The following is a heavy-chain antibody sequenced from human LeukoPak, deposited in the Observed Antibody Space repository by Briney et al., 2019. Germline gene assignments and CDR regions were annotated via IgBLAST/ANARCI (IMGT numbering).Heavy chain of an antibody. V-gene: IGHV3-48*04. CDR2: ISSSSSTI. CDR3: ARVWSSGYTKDY. J-gene: IGHJ4*02. Sequence: GGSLRLSCAASGFTFSSYSIDWVGQAPGKGLEWLSYISSSSSTIYFADSVKGRFTISRDNAKNSAYLHMNSLRAEDTAVYYCARVWSSGYTKDYWGQGTLVTVS. D-gene: IGHD3-22*01. CDR1: GFTFSSYS.